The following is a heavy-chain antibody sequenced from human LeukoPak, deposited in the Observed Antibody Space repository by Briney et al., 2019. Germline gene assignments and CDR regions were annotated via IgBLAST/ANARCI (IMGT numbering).Heavy chain of an antibody. D-gene: IGHD2-2*02. J-gene: IGHJ6*02. CDR1: GYSFTSYW. CDR2: IYPGDSDP. Sequence: PGESRKISCKGSGYSFTSYWIGWVRQMPGKGLEWMGIIYPGDSDPRYSPSFQGQVTISADKSISTAYLQWSSLKASDTAMYYCASSIVVVPSAISHLGYYGMDVWGQGTTVTVSS. V-gene: IGHV5-51*01. CDR3: ASSIVVVPSAISHLGYYGMDV.